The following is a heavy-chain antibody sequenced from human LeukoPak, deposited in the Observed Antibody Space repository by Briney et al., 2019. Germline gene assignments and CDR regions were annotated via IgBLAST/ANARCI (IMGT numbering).Heavy chain of an antibody. J-gene: IGHJ4*02. V-gene: IGHV4-31*11. CDR1: GGSFSGYY. CDR3: PRNRDGYNSFDY. Sequence: PSETLSLTCAVYGGSFSGYYWSWIRQHPGKGLEWIGYIYYSGSSYYNPSLRSRVTISVDTSKNHFSLKLSSVTAADTAVYYCPRNRDGYNSFDYWGQGTLVTVSS. D-gene: IGHD5-24*01. CDR2: IYYSGSS.